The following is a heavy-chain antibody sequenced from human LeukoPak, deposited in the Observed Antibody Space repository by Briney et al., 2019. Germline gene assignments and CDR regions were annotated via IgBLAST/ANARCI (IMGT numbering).Heavy chain of an antibody. CDR3: ARKNDYGASYYIDV. CDR1: GGSISSGGFY. V-gene: IGHV4-31*03. CDR2: ISYSGTT. D-gene: IGHD4-17*01. J-gene: IGHJ6*03. Sequence: SETLSLTCTVSGGSISSGGFYWNWIRQHPVKGLEWIGFISYSGTTNYNPSLKSRVTMSFDTTQNQLSLRLSSVTAADTAMCYCARKNDYGASYYIDVWGRGTTVTVSS.